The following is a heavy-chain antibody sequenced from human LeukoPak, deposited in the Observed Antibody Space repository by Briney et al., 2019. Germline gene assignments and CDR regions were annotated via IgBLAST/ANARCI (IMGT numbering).Heavy chain of an antibody. Sequence: SETLSLTCTVSGGSISSGTYYWSWIRQPAGKGLEWIGRIYTSGNTNYNPSLKSRVTISVDTSKNQFSLKLSSVIAADTAVYYCARDRDCGGDCYTFDYWGQGTLATVSS. D-gene: IGHD2-21*02. CDR1: GGSISSGTYY. V-gene: IGHV4-61*02. J-gene: IGHJ4*02. CDR3: ARDRDCGGDCYTFDY. CDR2: IYTSGNT.